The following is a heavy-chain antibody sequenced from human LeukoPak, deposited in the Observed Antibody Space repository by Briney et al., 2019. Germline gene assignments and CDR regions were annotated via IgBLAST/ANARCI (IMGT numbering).Heavy chain of an antibody. CDR1: GFTFSNYA. V-gene: IGHV3-74*01. CDR3: ARAGRTGFDY. D-gene: IGHD1-1*01. CDR2: SNSDGSST. J-gene: IGHJ4*02. Sequence: GRSLRLSCAATGFTFSNYAIHWGRQAPGKGLVWVSFSNSDGSSTSYADSVKGRFTISRDNAKNTLYLQMNSLRVEDTAVYYCARAGRTGFDYWGQGTLVTVSS.